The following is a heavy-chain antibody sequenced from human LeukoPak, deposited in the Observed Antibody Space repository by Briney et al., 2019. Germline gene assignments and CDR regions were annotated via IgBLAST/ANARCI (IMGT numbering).Heavy chain of an antibody. CDR3: ARDPGEGYFDY. CDR1: GYTFTGYY. J-gene: IGHJ4*02. D-gene: IGHD3-10*01. CDR2: INPNSGGA. V-gene: IGHV1-2*06. Sequence: GASVEVSCKASGYTFTGYYMHWVRQAPGQGLEWMGRINPNSGGANYAQKFQGRVTMTRDTSISTAYMELSRLRSDDTAVYYCARDPGEGYFDYWGQGTLVTVSS.